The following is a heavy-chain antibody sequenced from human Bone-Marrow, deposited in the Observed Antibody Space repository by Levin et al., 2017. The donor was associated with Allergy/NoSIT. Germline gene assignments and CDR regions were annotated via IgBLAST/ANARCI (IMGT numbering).Heavy chain of an antibody. CDR1: GYTFTANY. CDR2: INPNSGVT. Sequence: RGESLKISCKASGYTFTANYIHWVRQAPGQRLEWMGWINPNSGVTDYAQKFQGRVTMTRDTSVTTAYMELTSLNSDDTAVYYCARVPWGIAAAEFDFWGQGTLVTVSS. CDR3: ARVPWGIAAAEFDF. D-gene: IGHD6-13*01. J-gene: IGHJ4*02. V-gene: IGHV1-2*02.